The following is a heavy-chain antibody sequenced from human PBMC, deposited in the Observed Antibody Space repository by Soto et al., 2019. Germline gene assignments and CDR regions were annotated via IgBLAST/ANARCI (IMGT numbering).Heavy chain of an antibody. CDR1: GGTFSRYS. Sequence: QVQLVQSGAEVKKPGSSVKVSCKASGGTFSRYSITWVRQAPGHGLEWIGRIIPIFGIASYAQKFQGRVTITADEPTRTDYMELSSLRSDDTAVYYCAREDRDRETGLVPAAIDGMDVWGQGTTVTVSS. CDR2: IIPIFGIA. D-gene: IGHD2-2*01. J-gene: IGHJ6*02. V-gene: IGHV1-69*08. CDR3: AREDRDRETGLVPAAIDGMDV.